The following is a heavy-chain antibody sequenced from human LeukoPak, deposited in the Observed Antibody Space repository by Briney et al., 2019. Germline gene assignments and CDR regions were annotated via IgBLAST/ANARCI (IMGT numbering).Heavy chain of an antibody. V-gene: IGHV1-2*06. Sequence: ASVKVSCKASGYTFTGYYMHWVRQAPGQGLEWMGRINPNSGGTNYAQKFQGRVTMTRDTSISTAYMELSRLRSDDTAVYYCAPPAMIVVVIDYWGQGTLVTVSS. D-gene: IGHD3-22*01. CDR3: APPAMIVVVIDY. CDR1: GYTFTGYY. J-gene: IGHJ4*02. CDR2: INPNSGGT.